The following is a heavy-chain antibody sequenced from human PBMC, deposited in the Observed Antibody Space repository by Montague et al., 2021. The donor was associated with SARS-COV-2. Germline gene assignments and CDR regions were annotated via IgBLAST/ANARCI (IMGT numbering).Heavy chain of an antibody. J-gene: IGHJ4*02. CDR1: GGSISSSSYY. D-gene: IGHD6-19*01. CDR2: IYYSGST. V-gene: IGHV4-39*01. Sequence: SETLSLTCTVSGGSISSSSYYWGWTRQPPGKGLEWNGSIYYSGSTYYNPSLKSRVTVSVDTSKNQFSLKLSSVTAADTAVYYCARRVGQWLPRYQYYFDYWGQGTLVTVSS. CDR3: ARRVGQWLPRYQYYFDY.